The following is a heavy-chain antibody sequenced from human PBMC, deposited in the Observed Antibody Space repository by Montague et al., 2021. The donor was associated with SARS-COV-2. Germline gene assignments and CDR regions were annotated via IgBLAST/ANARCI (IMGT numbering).Heavy chain of an antibody. CDR2: IPYDGSNK. V-gene: IGHV3-30*04. CDR3: ARDPDAVDTAPLDY. Sequence: SLRLSCAASGFTFSSYAMHWVRQAPGKGLEWVAVIPYDGSNKYYADSVKGRFTIYRDNSKNTLYLQMNSLRAEDTAVYYCARDPDAVDTAPLDYWGQGTLVTVSS. D-gene: IGHD5-18*01. CDR1: GFTFSSYA. J-gene: IGHJ4*02.